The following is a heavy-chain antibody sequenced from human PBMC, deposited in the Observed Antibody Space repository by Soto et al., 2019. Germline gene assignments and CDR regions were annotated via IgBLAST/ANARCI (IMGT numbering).Heavy chain of an antibody. CDR3: ATMGTPATGLYYFDY. V-gene: IGHV4-30-4*01. D-gene: IGHD1-7*01. Sequence: QVQLQESGPGLVKPSQTLSLTCTVSGGSISSGNYYWSWIRQPPGKGLEWIGFISYSGSTYYNASLKSLVTIAVATSKNPFSLNLSFVTAADTAVYYCATMGTPATGLYYFDYWGQGTLVTVSS. J-gene: IGHJ4*02. CDR2: ISYSGST. CDR1: GGSISSGNYY.